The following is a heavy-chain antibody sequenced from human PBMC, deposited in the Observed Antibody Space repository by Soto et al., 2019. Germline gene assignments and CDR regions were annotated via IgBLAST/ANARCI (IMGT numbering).Heavy chain of an antibody. V-gene: IGHV4-30-2*01. CDR1: GDSVSSSSYY. D-gene: IGHD3-22*01. CDR3: ARSYDSSGYSYYFDY. J-gene: IGHJ4*02. Sequence: SETLSLTCTVSGDSVSSSSYYWGWIRQPPGKGLEWIGYIYHSGSTYYNPSLKSRVTISVDRSKNQFSLKLSSVTAADTAVYYCARSYDSSGYSYYFDYWGQGTLVTVSS. CDR2: IYHSGST.